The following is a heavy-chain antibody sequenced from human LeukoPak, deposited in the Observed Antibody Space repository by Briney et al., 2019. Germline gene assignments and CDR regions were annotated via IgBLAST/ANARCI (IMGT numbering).Heavy chain of an antibody. CDR2: ISSSSTYI. CDR3: ARREGVYWHFDL. J-gene: IGHJ2*01. V-gene: IGHV3-21*01. Sequence: GGSLRLSCAASGFTFRSYNMNWVRQAPGKGLEWVSYISSSSTYIYYADSVKGRFTISRDNAQNSLFLQMNSLRAEDTAVYYCARREGVYWHFDLWGRGTLVTVS. CDR1: GFTFRSYN. D-gene: IGHD1-14*01.